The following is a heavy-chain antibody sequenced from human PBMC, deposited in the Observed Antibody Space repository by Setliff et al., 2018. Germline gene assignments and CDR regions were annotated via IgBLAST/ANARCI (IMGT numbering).Heavy chain of an antibody. CDR2: VFYSGDT. D-gene: IGHD3-10*01. Sequence: PSETLSLTCTVSGASVRSHYWSWIRQPPGKGLEWIGFVFYSGDTRYNPALKSRVTMSVDTSMNQFSLNLKSVTAADTAVYYCARDRTYYASGTYTRYFDYWGRGTLVTVSS. CDR3: ARDRTYYASGTYTRYFDY. J-gene: IGHJ4*02. CDR1: GASVRSHY. V-gene: IGHV4-59*02.